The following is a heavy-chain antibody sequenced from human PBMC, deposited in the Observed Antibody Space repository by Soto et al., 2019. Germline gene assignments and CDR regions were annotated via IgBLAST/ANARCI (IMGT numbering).Heavy chain of an antibody. J-gene: IGHJ6*02. D-gene: IGHD4-17*01. CDR1: GFTFSSYS. CDR3: ARDTGDYRYYGMDV. CDR2: ISSSSSHI. V-gene: IGHV3-21*01. Sequence: PGGSLRLSCAASGFTFSSYSMNWVRQAPGKGLEWVSSISSSSSHIYYADSVKGRFTISRDNAKNSLYLQMNSLRAEDTAVYYCARDTGDYRYYGMDVWGQGTTVTVSS.